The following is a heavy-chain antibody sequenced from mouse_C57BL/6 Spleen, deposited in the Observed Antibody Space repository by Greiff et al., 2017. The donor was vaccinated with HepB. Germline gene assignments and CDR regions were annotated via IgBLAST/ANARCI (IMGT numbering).Heavy chain of an antibody. CDR2: ISDGGSYT. J-gene: IGHJ3*01. CDR3: ARQAYYSNYDFAY. V-gene: IGHV5-4*01. Sequence: EVQLVESGGGLVKPGGSLKLSCAASGFTFSSYAMSWVRQTPEKRLEWVATISDGGSYTYYPDNVKGRFTISRDNAKNNLYLQMSHLKSEDTAMYYCARQAYYSNYDFAYWGQGTLVTVSA. D-gene: IGHD2-5*01. CDR1: GFTFSSYA.